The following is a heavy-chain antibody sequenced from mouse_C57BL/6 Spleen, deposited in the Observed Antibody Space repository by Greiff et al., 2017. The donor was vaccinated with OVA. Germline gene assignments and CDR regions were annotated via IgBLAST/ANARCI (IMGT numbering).Heavy chain of an antibody. V-gene: IGHV1-59*01. Sequence: VKLQQPGAELVRPGTSVKLSCKASGYTFTSYWMHWVKQRPGQGLEWIGVIDPSDSYTNYNQKFKGKATLTVDTSSSTAYMQLSSLTSEDSAVYYCARVRELGQYDYWGQGTTLTVSS. D-gene: IGHD4-1*01. CDR2: IDPSDSYT. J-gene: IGHJ2*01. CDR1: GYTFTSYW. CDR3: ARVRELGQYDY.